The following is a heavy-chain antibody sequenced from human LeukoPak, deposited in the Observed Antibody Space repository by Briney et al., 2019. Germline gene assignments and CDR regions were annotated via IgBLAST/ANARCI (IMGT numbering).Heavy chain of an antibody. V-gene: IGHV3-23*01. CDR1: GFAFSSYR. CDR3: AKGSSSWYSLFDY. Sequence: GGSLRLSCAASGFAFSSYRMNWVRQAPGKGLEWVSSISGSGAGTYYADSVKGRFTISRDNSKNTLYLQMNSLRAEDTAVYYCAKGSSSWYSLFDYWGQGTLVTVSS. J-gene: IGHJ4*02. CDR2: ISGSGAGT. D-gene: IGHD6-13*01.